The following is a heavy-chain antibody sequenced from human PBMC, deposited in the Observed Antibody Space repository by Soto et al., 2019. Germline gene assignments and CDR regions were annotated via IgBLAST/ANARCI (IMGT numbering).Heavy chain of an antibody. CDR1: GGSFSGYY. Sequence: ASETLSLTCAGYGGSFSGYYWSWIRQPPGKGLEWIGEINHSGSTNYNPSLKSRVTISVDTSKNQFSLKLSSVTAADTAVYYCARGLYYDSSDYYFDYWGQAILVTVSS. J-gene: IGHJ4*02. CDR3: ARGLYYDSSDYYFDY. CDR2: INHSGST. V-gene: IGHV4-34*01. D-gene: IGHD3-22*01.